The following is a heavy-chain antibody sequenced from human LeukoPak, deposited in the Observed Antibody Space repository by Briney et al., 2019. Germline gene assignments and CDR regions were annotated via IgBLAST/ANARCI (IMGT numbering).Heavy chain of an antibody. CDR1: GFSISSYA. D-gene: IGHD5-18*01. Sequence: GGSLRLSCAASGFSISSYALHWVRRAPGKGLQYVSGISNGGGIDYANSVKGRFTISRDNSKNTLYLQMGSLRPEDMAVYYCARDFSYGSGFDYWGQGILVTVSS. V-gene: IGHV3-64*01. CDR2: ISNGGGI. J-gene: IGHJ4*02. CDR3: ARDFSYGSGFDY.